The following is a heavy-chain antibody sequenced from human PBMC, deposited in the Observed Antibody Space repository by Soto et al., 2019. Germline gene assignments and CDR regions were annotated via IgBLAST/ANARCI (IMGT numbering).Heavy chain of an antibody. CDR1: GFTFSSYA. CDR3: ARESDHYVGSYYAHFDF. CDR2: ISYDGSNQ. D-gene: IGHD1-26*01. Sequence: QVQLVESGGGVVQPGRSLRLSCAASGFSSGFTFSSYAMHWVRQAPGKGLEWVAVISYDGSNQYYRDSVKGRFTISRDNAKDTLYLQMDSLVGEDTAVYYCARESDHYVGSYYAHFDFWGQGTLVTVS. V-gene: IGHV3-30-3*01. J-gene: IGHJ4*02.